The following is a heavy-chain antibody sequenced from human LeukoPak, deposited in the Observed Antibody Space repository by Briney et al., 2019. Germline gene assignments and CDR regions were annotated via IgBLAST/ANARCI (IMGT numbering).Heavy chain of an antibody. V-gene: IGHV4-39*01. CDR2: IDYSERS. CDR1: GGSISSSSYY. D-gene: IGHD3-10*01. CDR3: ARHGKVGSYYHFDY. Sequence: SGTLSLTCTVSGGSISSSSYYWGWIRQPPGKGLEWIGSIDYSERSSHNPSLKSRVTISVDTSKNQFSLRLSSVTAADTAVYFCARHGKVGSYYHFDYWGQGTLVTVSS. J-gene: IGHJ4*02.